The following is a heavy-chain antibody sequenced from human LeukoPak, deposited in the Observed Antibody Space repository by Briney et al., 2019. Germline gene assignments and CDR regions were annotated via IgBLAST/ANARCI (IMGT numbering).Heavy chain of an antibody. Sequence: SGGSLRLSCAASGFTFSDYWIDWVRQAPGQGLEWVANINTDGSTTNYVESVRGRFTISRDNARNSLYLQMNSLRAEDLAVYYCARGGSTSSWFWNDWGQGTLVTVSS. V-gene: IGHV3-7*01. CDR1: GFTFSDYW. CDR2: INTDGSTT. J-gene: IGHJ4*02. D-gene: IGHD6-13*01. CDR3: ARGGSTSSWFWND.